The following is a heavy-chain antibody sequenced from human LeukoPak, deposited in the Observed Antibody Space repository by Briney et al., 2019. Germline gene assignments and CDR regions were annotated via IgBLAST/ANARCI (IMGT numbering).Heavy chain of an antibody. Sequence: GGSLEISCKGSGYSFTSYWIGWVRQMPGKGLEWMGIIYPGDSDTRYSPSFQGQVTISADKSISTAYLQWSSLKASDTAMYYCARPPQDQEDAFDIWGQGTMVTVSS. J-gene: IGHJ3*02. CDR3: ARPPQDQEDAFDI. V-gene: IGHV5-51*01. CDR1: GYSFTSYW. D-gene: IGHD2-15*01. CDR2: IYPGDSDT.